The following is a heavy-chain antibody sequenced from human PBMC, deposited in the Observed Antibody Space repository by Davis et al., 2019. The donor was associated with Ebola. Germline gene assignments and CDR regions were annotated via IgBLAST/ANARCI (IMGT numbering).Heavy chain of an antibody. D-gene: IGHD3-10*01. CDR2: IYYSGST. CDR1: GASISSHY. J-gene: IGHJ4*02. Sequence: SETLSLTCTVSGASISSHYWSWIRQPPGKGLEWIGYIYYSGSTNYNPSLKSRVTISIDTPKNQFPLRLNSVTAADTAVYYCARGAAMVQGVISFHYFDYWGQGTLVTVSS. V-gene: IGHV4-59*11. CDR3: ARGAAMVQGVISFHYFDY.